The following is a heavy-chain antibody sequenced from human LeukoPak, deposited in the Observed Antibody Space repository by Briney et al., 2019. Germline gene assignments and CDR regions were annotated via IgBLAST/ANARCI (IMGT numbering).Heavy chain of an antibody. J-gene: IGHJ5*02. CDR3: VRDHLAVAGMRLAWFDP. V-gene: IGHV4-61*09. Sequence: SQSLSLTCTVSGGSISSGSDYWSWIRQPAGKGLEWIGHIDTSGGTNYNPSLKSRVTISVDTSKNQFSLELSSVTAADTAVYYCVRDHLAVAGMRLAWFDPWGQGTVVTVSS. D-gene: IGHD6-19*01. CDR2: IDTSGGT. CDR1: GGSISSGSDY.